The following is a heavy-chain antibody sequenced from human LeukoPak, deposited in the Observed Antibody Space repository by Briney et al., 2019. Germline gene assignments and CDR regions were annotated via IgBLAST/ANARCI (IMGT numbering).Heavy chain of an antibody. CDR3: ARGGGEGHCSSTSCYSFAFDI. D-gene: IGHD2-2*01. CDR1: GYTFTGYY. J-gene: IGHJ3*02. V-gene: IGHV1-18*04. CDR2: ISAYNGNT. Sequence: AASVKVSCKASGYTFTGYYMHWVRQAPGQGLEWMGWISAYNGNTNYAQKLQGRVTMTTDTSTSTAYMELRSLRSDDTAVYYCARGGGEGHCSSTSCYSFAFDIWGQGTMVTVSS.